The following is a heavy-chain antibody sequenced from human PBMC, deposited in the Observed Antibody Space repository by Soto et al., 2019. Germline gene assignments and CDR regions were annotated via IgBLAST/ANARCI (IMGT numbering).Heavy chain of an antibody. D-gene: IGHD6-13*01. CDR1: GFTFSIYA. Sequence: PGGSLRLSCAASGFTFSIYAMNWVRQAPGKGLEWVSVISGSGDSTYYADSVKGRVTISRDNSKNTLYLQMNSLRTEDTAVYYCARRGPGTYFDYWGQGTLVTVSS. V-gene: IGHV3-23*01. J-gene: IGHJ4*02. CDR3: ARRGPGTYFDY. CDR2: ISGSGDST.